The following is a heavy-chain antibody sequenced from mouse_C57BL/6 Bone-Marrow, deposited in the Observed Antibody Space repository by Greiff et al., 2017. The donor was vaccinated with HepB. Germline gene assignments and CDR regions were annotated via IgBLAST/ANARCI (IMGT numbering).Heavy chain of an antibody. Sequence: VQLQESGPGLVKPSQSLSLTCSVTGYSITSGYYWNWIRQFPGNKLEWMGYISYDGSNNYNPSLKNRISITRDTSKNQFFLKLNSVTTEDTATYYCARDGDSSGYVLFAYWGQGTLVTVSA. CDR3: ARDGDSSGYVLFAY. J-gene: IGHJ3*01. CDR1: GYSITSGYY. V-gene: IGHV3-6*01. CDR2: ISYDGSN. D-gene: IGHD3-2*02.